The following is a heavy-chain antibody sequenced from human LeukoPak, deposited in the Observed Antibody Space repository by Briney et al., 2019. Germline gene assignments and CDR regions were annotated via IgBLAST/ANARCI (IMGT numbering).Heavy chain of an antibody. CDR3: TRQPGTIHDY. Sequence: GGSLRLSCAASGFTFSNAWMSWVRQASGKGLEWVGRIRSKANSYATAYAASVKGRFTISRDDSKNTAYLQMNSLKTEDTAVYYCTRQPGTIHDYWGQGTLVTVSS. D-gene: IGHD3-9*01. CDR1: GFTFSNAW. J-gene: IGHJ4*02. CDR2: IRSKANSYAT. V-gene: IGHV3-73*01.